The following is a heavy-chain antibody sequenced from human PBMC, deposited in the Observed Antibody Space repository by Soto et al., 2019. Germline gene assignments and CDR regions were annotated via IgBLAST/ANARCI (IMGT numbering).Heavy chain of an antibody. CDR3: AKGDYGGNSFYYYYGIDV. Sequence: EVQLLESGGGLVQPGGSLRLSCAASGFTFSSYAMSWVRQAPGKGLEWVSAISGSGGSTYYADSVKGRFTISRDNSKNTLYLQMNSLRAEDTAVYYCAKGDYGGNSFYYYYGIDVWGQGTTVTVSS. CDR1: GFTFSSYA. D-gene: IGHD4-17*01. CDR2: ISGSGGST. J-gene: IGHJ6*02. V-gene: IGHV3-23*01.